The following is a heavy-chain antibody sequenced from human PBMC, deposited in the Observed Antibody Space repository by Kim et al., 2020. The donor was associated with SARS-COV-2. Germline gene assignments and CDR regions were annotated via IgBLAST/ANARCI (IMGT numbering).Heavy chain of an antibody. CDR1: GFTFSSYG. V-gene: IGHV3-30*18. J-gene: IGHJ6*02. CDR3: AKPMAVPDYYYGMDV. CDR2: ISYDGSNK. Sequence: GGSLRLSCAASGFTFSSYGMHWVRQAPGKGLEWVAVISYDGSNKYYADSVKGRFTISRDNSKNTLYLQMNSLRAEDTAVYYCAKPMAVPDYYYGMDVWGQGTTVTVSS. D-gene: IGHD6-19*01.